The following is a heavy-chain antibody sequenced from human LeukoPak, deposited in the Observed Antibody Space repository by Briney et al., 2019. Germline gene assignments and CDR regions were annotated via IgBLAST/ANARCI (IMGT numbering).Heavy chain of an antibody. CDR2: IYYSGST. Sequence: SGTLSLICTVSGGSISSHYWIWTRQAPGKGMEWIGYIYYSGSTNYNPSLRSRVTMSADTSKNQFSLKLSSVTAADTAVYYCARLLYYSGSGNFDFWGQGILVTVSS. D-gene: IGHD3-10*01. J-gene: IGHJ4*02. CDR1: GGSISSHY. V-gene: IGHV4-59*11. CDR3: ARLLYYSGSGNFDF.